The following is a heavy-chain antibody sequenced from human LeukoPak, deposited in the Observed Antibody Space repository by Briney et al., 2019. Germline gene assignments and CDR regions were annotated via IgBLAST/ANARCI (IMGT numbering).Heavy chain of an antibody. J-gene: IGHJ6*02. CDR1: GYTFTSYD. CDR3: ARGVVVVVPSYYYYYGMDV. D-gene: IGHD2-15*01. Sequence: ASVKVSCKASGYTFTSYDINWVRQATGQGLEWMGWMNPNSGNTGYAQKFQGRVTMTRNTSISTAYMELGSLRSEDTAVYYCARGVVVVVPSYYYYYGMDVWGQGTTVTVSS. V-gene: IGHV1-8*01. CDR2: MNPNSGNT.